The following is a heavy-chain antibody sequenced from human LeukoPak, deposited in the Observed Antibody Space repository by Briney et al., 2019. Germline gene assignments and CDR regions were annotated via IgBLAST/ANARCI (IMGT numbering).Heavy chain of an antibody. Sequence: SETLSLTCAVYGGTFSGYYWSWIRQPPGKGLEWIGYIYYSGSTNYNPSLKSRVTISVDTSKNQFSLKLSSVTAADTAVYYCARTAVYYGMDVWGQGTTVTVSS. J-gene: IGHJ6*02. CDR1: GGTFSGYY. CDR2: IYYSGST. D-gene: IGHD6-19*01. V-gene: IGHV4-59*08. CDR3: ARTAVYYGMDV.